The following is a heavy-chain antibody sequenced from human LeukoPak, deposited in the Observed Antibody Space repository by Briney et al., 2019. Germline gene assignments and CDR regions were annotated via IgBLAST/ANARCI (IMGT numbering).Heavy chain of an antibody. CDR3: TTDPTGYYYYGMDV. CDR1: GFTFSNAW. V-gene: IGHV3-15*01. D-gene: IGHD4-17*01. J-gene: IGHJ6*02. CDR2: IKSKTDGGTT. Sequence: AGGSLRLSCAASGFTFSNAWMSWVRQAPGKGLEWVGRIKSKTDGGTTDYAAPVKGRFTISRDDSKNTLYLQMNSLKTEDTAVYYCTTDPTGYYYYGMDVWGQETTVTVSS.